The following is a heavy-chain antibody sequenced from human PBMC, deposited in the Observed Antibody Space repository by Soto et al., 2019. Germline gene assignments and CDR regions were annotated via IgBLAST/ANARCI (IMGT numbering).Heavy chain of an antibody. CDR1: GFTFSDYG. J-gene: IGHJ4*02. V-gene: IGHV3-33*01. D-gene: IGHD4-17*01. CDR2: IVREGTEQ. Sequence: QVQLVESGGGVVQPGSSLRLLCAASGFTFSDYGMHWVRQAPGKGLEWLAVIVREGTEQYYADSVKGRFTISRDNSKNTLDLQMNSLRVDDPGVDYCERDDDYPDNGCAYWGQGTLLTVSS. CDR3: ERDDDYPDNGCAY.